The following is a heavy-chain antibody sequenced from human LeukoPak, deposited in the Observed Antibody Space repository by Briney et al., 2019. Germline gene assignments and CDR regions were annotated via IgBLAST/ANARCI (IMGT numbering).Heavy chain of an antibody. CDR2: TYYRSKWYS. CDR3: ARDRGYSYGLDY. CDR1: GDSVSRNDAA. Sequence: SQTLSLTCAISGDSVSRNDAAWNWIRQSPSRGLEWLGRTYYRSKWYSDYAVSVKGRITINGDTSKNEFSLQLNSVTPEDTAVYYCARDRGYSYGLDYWGQGTLVTVSS. J-gene: IGHJ4*02. V-gene: IGHV6-1*01. D-gene: IGHD5-18*01.